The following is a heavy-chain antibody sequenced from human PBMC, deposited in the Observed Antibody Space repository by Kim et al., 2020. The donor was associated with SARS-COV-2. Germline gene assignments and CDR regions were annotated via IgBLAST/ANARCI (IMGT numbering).Heavy chain of an antibody. D-gene: IGHD5-12*01. V-gene: IGHV4-39*01. CDR3: RIVGTTYLDFDY. Sequence: YYNPSLKSRVPISVDTSKNQFSLKLSSVTAADTAVYYCRIVGTTYLDFDYWGQGTLVTVSS. J-gene: IGHJ4*02.